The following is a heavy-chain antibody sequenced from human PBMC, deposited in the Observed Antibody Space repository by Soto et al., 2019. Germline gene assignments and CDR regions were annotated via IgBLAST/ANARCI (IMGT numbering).Heavy chain of an antibody. Sequence: SETLSLTCTVSGGSISSSSYYWGWIRQPPXKGLEWIGSIYYSGSTYYNPSLKSRVTISVDTSKNQFSLKLSSVTAADTAVYYCARLGGYCSGGSCYSNYYYYYRMDVWGQGTTVTVSS. J-gene: IGHJ6*02. D-gene: IGHD2-15*01. CDR2: IYYSGST. CDR1: GGSISSSSYY. V-gene: IGHV4-39*01. CDR3: ARLGGYCSGGSCYSNYYYYYRMDV.